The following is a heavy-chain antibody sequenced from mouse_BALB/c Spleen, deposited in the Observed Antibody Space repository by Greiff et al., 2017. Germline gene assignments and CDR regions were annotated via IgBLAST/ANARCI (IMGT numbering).Heavy chain of an antibody. Sequence: EVKLVESGAELVRSGASVKLSCTASGFNIKDYYMHWVKQRPEQGLEWIGWIDPENGDTEYAPKFQGKATMTADTSSNTAYLQLSSLTSEDTAVYYCNAGYYGSSPWYFDVWGAGTTVTVSS. CDR2: IDPENGDT. V-gene: IGHV14-4*02. D-gene: IGHD1-1*01. CDR1: GFNIKDYY. CDR3: NAGYYGSSPWYFDV. J-gene: IGHJ1*01.